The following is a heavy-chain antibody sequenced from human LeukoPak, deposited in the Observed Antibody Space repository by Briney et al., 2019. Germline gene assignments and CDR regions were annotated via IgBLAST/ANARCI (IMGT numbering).Heavy chain of an antibody. J-gene: IGHJ4*02. V-gene: IGHV3-23*01. CDR2: ISGSARST. CDR3: AKVLGGYGDWGPFDQ. CDR1: GFTFSNYA. D-gene: IGHD4-17*01. Sequence: PGGSLRLSCAASGFTFSNYALSWVRQAPGKGLEWVSGISGSARSTFYADSVKGRFTISRDNSKNTLYLQVNSLRAEDTAVYYCAKVLGGYGDWGPFDQWGQGTLVTVSS.